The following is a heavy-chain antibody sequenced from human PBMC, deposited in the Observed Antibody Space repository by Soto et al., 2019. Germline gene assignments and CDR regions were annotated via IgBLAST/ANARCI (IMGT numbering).Heavy chain of an antibody. D-gene: IGHD1-1*01. CDR3: ARSPRNPDAFHI. Sequence: QVQLQESGPGLVKPSETLSLTCTVSGGSVSSGSYYWSWIRPPPGKGLEWIGYIYYSGSTNYNPSRKSRVTISGDTAKHQFSLNLSSVTAADTAVYYCARSPRNPDAFHIWGQGTMVTVSS. CDR1: GGSVSSGSYY. J-gene: IGHJ3*02. V-gene: IGHV4-61*01. CDR2: IYYSGST.